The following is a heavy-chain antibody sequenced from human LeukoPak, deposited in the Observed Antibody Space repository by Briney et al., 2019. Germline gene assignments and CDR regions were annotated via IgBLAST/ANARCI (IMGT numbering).Heavy chain of an antibody. Sequence: PSETLSLTCTVSGGPVSSYYWSWIRQPPGKGLEWIGYIYYSGHTTYNSSLKSRVTISVDTSKNQFSLKLSSVTAADTAVYYCARAGSYFYYGMDVWGQGTTVTVSS. CDR3: ARAGSYFYYGMDV. CDR1: GGPVSSYY. J-gene: IGHJ6*02. CDR2: IYYSGHT. V-gene: IGHV4-59*02.